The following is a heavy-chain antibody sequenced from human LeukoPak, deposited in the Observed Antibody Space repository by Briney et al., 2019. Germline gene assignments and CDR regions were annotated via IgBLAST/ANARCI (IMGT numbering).Heavy chain of an antibody. CDR2: IFPGDSRT. CDR1: GYSFTSSW. Sequence: GESLKISCKGSGYSFTSSWIGWVRQMPGKGLEWMGIIFPGDSRTKYSPSFQGQVTISADKAISTAYLQWNSLKASDTAIYYCARRNGDYELDYWGQGTLVTVSS. J-gene: IGHJ4*02. D-gene: IGHD4-17*01. V-gene: IGHV5-51*01. CDR3: ARRNGDYELDY.